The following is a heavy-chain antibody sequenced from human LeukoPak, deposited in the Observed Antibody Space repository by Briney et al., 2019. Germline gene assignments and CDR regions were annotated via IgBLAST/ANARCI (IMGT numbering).Heavy chain of an antibody. CDR3: ARDPTVTNFHDAFDI. Sequence: GGSLRLSCTASGFTFSSYWMSWVRQAPGKGLEWVATIKQDGSQKEYVESVQGRFTISRDNAKNSLYLHMNRLRAEDTAVYYCARDPTVTNFHDAFDIWGQGTMVTVS. V-gene: IGHV3-7*05. CDR1: GFTFSSYW. J-gene: IGHJ3*02. CDR2: IKQDGSQK. D-gene: IGHD4-17*01.